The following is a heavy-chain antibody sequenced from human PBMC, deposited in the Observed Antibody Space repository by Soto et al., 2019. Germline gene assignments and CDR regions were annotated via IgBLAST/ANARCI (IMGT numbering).Heavy chain of an antibody. CDR2: ISGSGGNP. CDR3: AKKGEGWICGGRGLDGFDN. J-gene: IGHJ3*02. Sequence: GGSLRLSCAASGFTFSSYVLSWARQAPGKGLEWVSSISGSGGNPYYTDSVKGRFTISRDNSKNTLYLQMNRLRADDTPVYYCAKKGEGWICGGRGLDGFDNWGQGTMVTVSS. V-gene: IGHV3-23*01. D-gene: IGHD2-2*03. CDR1: GFTFSSYV.